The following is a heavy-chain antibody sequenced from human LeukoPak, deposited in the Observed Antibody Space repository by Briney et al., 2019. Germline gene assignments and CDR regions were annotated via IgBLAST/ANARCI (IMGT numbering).Heavy chain of an antibody. Sequence: PSETLSLTCTVSGSSISSSSYSWGWIRQPPGKGLEWIGSIYYSGSTYYNPSLKSRVTISVDTSKNQFSLKLSSVTAADTAVYYCARPSPYYDFWSGNDYFDYWGQGTLVTVSS. V-gene: IGHV4-39*01. CDR1: GSSISSSSYS. D-gene: IGHD3-3*01. CDR2: IYYSGST. J-gene: IGHJ4*02. CDR3: ARPSPYYDFWSGNDYFDY.